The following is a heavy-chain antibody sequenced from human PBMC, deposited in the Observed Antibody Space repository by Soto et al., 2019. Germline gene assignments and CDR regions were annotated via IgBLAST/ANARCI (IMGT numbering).Heavy chain of an antibody. CDR1: ISMVTRSV. J-gene: IGHJ5*02. CDR2: IIPIFGTA. Sequence: VKGTDRAYISMVTRSVIKRVRQAPGQGLEWMGGIIPIFGTANYAQKFQGRVTITADESTSTAYMELSSLRSEDTALYYCARDRGPSSGYYPYWFDPWGKGTLATVCS. CDR3: ARDRGPSSGYYPYWFDP. V-gene: IGHV1-69*13. D-gene: IGHD3-22*01.